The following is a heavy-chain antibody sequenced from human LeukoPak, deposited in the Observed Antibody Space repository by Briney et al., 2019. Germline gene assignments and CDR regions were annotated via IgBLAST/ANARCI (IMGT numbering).Heavy chain of an antibody. CDR2: IHNSGRT. J-gene: IGHJ4*02. V-gene: IGHV4-59*08. CDR1: GGSVSSYY. CDR3: ARHGTISSESYFDY. D-gene: IGHD1-14*01. Sequence: SPSETLSLTCSVSGGSVSSYYWSWIPQSPGKGLEWVGYIHNSGRTNYNPTLKSRVTGFVDTSKNQVSLRLSSVTAADTAVYYCARHGTISSESYFDYWGQGALVTVSS.